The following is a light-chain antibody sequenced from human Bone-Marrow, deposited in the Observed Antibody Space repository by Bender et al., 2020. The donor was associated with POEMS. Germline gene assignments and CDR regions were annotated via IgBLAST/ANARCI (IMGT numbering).Light chain of an antibody. CDR3: AVWDDSLSGVV. CDR1: SSDVGGYNY. V-gene: IGLV1-47*01. CDR2: RNN. J-gene: IGLJ3*02. Sequence: QSVLTQPPSVSGSPGQSVTISCTGISSDVGGYNYVAWYQQLPGTAPKLLIYRNNQRPPGVPDRFSGSKSGTSASLAISGLRSEDESDYYCAVWDDSLSGVVFGGGTKLTVL.